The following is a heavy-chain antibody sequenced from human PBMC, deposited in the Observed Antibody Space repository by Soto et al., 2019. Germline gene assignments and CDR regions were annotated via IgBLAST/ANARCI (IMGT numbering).Heavy chain of an antibody. CDR2: ISSSGSTI. CDR3: ARASTLYSSSPASKYYFDY. D-gene: IGHD6-6*01. Sequence: GGSLRLSCAASGFTFSDYYMSWIRQAPGKGLEWVSYISSSGSTIYYADSVKGRFTISRDNAKNSLYLQMNSLRAEDTAVYYCARASTLYSSSPASKYYFDYWGQGTLVTVSS. CDR1: GFTFSDYY. V-gene: IGHV3-11*01. J-gene: IGHJ4*02.